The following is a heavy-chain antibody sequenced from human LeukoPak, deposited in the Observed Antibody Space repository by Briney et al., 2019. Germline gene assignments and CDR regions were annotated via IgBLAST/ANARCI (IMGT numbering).Heavy chain of an antibody. CDR2: IKQDGSEK. V-gene: IGHV3-7*01. D-gene: IGHD3-9*01. J-gene: IGHJ3*02. Sequence: GGSLRLSCAASGFTFSSYWMSWVRQAPGEGLEWVANIKQDGSEKYYVDSVKGRFTISRDNAKNSLYLQMNSLRAEDTAVYYCASDPIYDILTGPGDDAFDIWGQETMVTVSS. CDR1: GFTFSSYW. CDR3: ASDPIYDILTGPGDDAFDI.